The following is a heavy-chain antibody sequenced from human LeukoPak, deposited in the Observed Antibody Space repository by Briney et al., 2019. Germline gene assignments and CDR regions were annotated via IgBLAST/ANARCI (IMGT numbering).Heavy chain of an antibody. CDR2: ISSSSSYI. V-gene: IGHV3-21*01. CDR1: GFTLSTYE. D-gene: IGHD3-10*01. Sequence: GGSLRLSCAASGFTLSTYEMTWVRQAPGKGLEWVSSISSSSSYIYYADSVKGRFTISRDNAKNSLYLQMNSLRAEDTAVYYCARADYGSGNFDYWGQGTLVTVSS. J-gene: IGHJ4*02. CDR3: ARADYGSGNFDY.